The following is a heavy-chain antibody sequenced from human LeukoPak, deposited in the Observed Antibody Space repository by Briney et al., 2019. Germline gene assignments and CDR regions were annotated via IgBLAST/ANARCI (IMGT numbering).Heavy chain of an antibody. D-gene: IGHD1-26*01. Sequence: SETPSLTCTVSGGSVSSGSYYWSWIRQPPGKGLEWIGYIYYSGSTNYNPSLKSRVTISVDTSKNQFSLKLSSVTAADTAVYYCAREEQWGQGTLVTVSS. CDR2: IYYSGST. J-gene: IGHJ4*02. V-gene: IGHV4-61*01. CDR3: AREEQ. CDR1: GGSVSSGSYY.